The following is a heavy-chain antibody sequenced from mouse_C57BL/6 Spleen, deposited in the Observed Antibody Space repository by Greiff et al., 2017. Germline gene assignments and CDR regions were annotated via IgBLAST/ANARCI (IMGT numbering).Heavy chain of an antibody. Sequence: QVQLQQPGAELVTPGASVKLSCKASGYTFTSYWMHWVKQRPGQGLEWIGMIHPNSGSPNYNEKFKSKATLTVDKSSSTAYMQLSSLTSEDSAVYDCARGMYYYGSSRVGYAMDYWGQGTSVTVSS. CDR3: ARGMYYYGSSRVGYAMDY. J-gene: IGHJ4*01. CDR1: GYTFTSYW. V-gene: IGHV1-64*01. D-gene: IGHD1-1*01. CDR2: IHPNSGSP.